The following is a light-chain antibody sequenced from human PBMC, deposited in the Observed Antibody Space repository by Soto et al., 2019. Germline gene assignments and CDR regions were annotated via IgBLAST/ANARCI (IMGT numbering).Light chain of an antibody. Sequence: EILLTQSPGALAVSPGERATLSCRASQSVGSGLSWYQQKPGQAPRLLIYGASTRATGIPARFSGSGSGTEFTLTISSLQSEDFAVYYCQQYNNWPPTFGQGTKV. CDR3: QQYNNWPPT. CDR2: GAS. J-gene: IGKJ1*01. CDR1: QSVGSG. V-gene: IGKV3-15*01.